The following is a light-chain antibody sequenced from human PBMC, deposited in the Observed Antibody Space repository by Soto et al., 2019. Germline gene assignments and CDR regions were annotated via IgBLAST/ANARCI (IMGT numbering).Light chain of an antibody. CDR3: QQDNNWWT. CDR2: EAS. V-gene: IGKV3-15*01. J-gene: IGKJ1*01. CDR1: QSVSNN. Sequence: EIVMTQSPATLSVSPGERATLSCRASQSVSNNLAWYQKKPGQAPRLLIYEASTRATGIPARFSGSGSGTEVTLTISSLQSEDFAVYYCQQDNNWWTFGQGTRVEIK.